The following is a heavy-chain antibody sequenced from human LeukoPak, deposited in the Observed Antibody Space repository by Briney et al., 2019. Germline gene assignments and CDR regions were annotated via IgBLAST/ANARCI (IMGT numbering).Heavy chain of an antibody. D-gene: IGHD2-15*01. Sequence: SETLSLTCTVSGGSMSGYYWTWIRQPPGKGLEWIGYIYYSGSTNYNPSLKSRVTISVDTSKNQFSLKLSSVTAADTAVYYCATGGGRAFDIWGQGTMVTVSS. V-gene: IGHV4-59*01. J-gene: IGHJ3*02. CDR3: ATGGGRAFDI. CDR2: IYYSGST. CDR1: GGSMSGYY.